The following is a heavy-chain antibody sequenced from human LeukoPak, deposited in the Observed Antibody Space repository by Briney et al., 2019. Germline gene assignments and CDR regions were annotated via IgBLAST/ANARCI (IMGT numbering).Heavy chain of an antibody. CDR3: AKDPYYYDSSGYSYYSDY. J-gene: IGHJ4*02. CDR2: ISYDGSNK. D-gene: IGHD3-22*01. V-gene: IGHV3-30*18. CDR1: GFTFSSYG. Sequence: PGGSLRLSCAASGFTFSSYGMHWVRQAPGKGLEWVAVISYDGSNKYYADSVKGRFTISRDNSKNTLYLQMNSLRAEDTAVYYCAKDPYYYDSSGYSYYSDYWGQGTLVTVSS.